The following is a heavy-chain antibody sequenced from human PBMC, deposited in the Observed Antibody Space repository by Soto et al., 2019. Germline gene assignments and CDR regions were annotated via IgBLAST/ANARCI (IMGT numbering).Heavy chain of an antibody. V-gene: IGHV4-39*01. CDR1: GGSISSSSYY. J-gene: IGHJ5*02. CDR2: IYYSGST. Sequence: SETLSLTCTVSGGSISSSSYYWGWIRQPPGKGLEWIGSIYYSGSTYYNPSLKSRVTISVDTSKNQFSLKLSSVTAADTAVYYCARGPYYDFWRGYANWFDPWGQGTLVTVSS. D-gene: IGHD3-3*01. CDR3: ARGPYYDFWRGYANWFDP.